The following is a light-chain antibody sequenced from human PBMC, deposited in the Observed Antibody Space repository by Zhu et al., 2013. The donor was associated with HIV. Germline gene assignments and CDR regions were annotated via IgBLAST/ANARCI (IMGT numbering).Light chain of an antibody. CDR1: QSVSST. V-gene: IGKV3-15*01. Sequence: EIVLTQSPGTLSLSPGERVTLSCRASQSVSSTCLAWYQQKPGQAPRLLIYDASNRATGIPARFSGSGSGTEFTLTISSLQSEDFAVYYCQQYNNWPPWTVGQGTKVEIK. CDR3: QQYNNWPPWT. J-gene: IGKJ1*01. CDR2: DAS.